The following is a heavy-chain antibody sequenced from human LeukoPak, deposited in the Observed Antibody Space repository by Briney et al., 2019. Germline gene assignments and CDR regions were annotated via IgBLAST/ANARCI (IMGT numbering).Heavy chain of an antibody. CDR2: ISSSGSTT. CDR3: ARSPSGTMIRFDP. D-gene: IGHD3-22*01. J-gene: IGHJ5*02. CDR1: GFTFSDYY. Sequence: GGSLRLSCAASGFTFSDYYMSWIRQAPGQGLEWVSYISSSGSTTYYADSVKGRFTISRDNAMNTLYMQMNSLRAEDTAVYYCARSPSGTMIRFDPWGQGTLVTVSS. V-gene: IGHV3-11*04.